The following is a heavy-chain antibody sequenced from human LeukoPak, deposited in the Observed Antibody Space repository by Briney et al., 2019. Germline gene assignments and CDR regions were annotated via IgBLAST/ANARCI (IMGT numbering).Heavy chain of an antibody. V-gene: IGHV3-23*01. CDR2: ISGSGGST. J-gene: IGHJ1*01. CDR3: AKSGYYDSSGREYFQH. CDR1: GFTFSSYA. D-gene: IGHD3-22*01. Sequence: GGSLRLSCAASGFTFSSYAMSWVRQAPGKGLEWVSAISGSGGSTYCADSVKGRFTIPRDNSKNTLYLQMNSLRAEDTAVYYCAKSGYYDSSGREYFQHWGQGTLVTVSS.